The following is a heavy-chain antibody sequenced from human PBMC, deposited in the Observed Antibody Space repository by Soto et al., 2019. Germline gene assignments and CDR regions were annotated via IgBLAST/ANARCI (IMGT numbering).Heavy chain of an antibody. CDR1: GFTFSRHD. D-gene: IGHD2-8*02. CDR3: ARRYCTATDCPGIGFDY. CDR2: FGRVGDR. V-gene: IGHV3-13*01. Sequence: GGSLRLSCVGSGFTFSRHDMHWVRQVAGKGLEWVSGFGRVGDRYYLDSVRGRFTVSREDAKNSLFLQMNNLGVGDTAVYYCARRYCTATDCPGIGFDYWGQGTLVTV. J-gene: IGHJ4*02.